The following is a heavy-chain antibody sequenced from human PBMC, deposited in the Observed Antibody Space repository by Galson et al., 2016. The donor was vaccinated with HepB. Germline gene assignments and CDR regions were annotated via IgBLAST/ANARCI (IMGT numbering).Heavy chain of an antibody. J-gene: IGHJ3*02. D-gene: IGHD3-22*01. Sequence: SLRLSCAASGFIFSNYEMDWVRQAPGKGLEWVSKISQTGTKSSYIESVEGRFTISRDNTKSSLYLEMESLRAEDTATYYCVRQRDFYLETSGYAGQDAFDIWGQGTKVTVSS. CDR2: ISQTGTKS. CDR1: GFIFSNYE. V-gene: IGHV3-48*03. CDR3: VRQRDFYLETSGYAGQDAFDI.